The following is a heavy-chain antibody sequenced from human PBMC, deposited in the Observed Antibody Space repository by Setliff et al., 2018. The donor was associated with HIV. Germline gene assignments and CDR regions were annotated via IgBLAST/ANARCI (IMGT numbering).Heavy chain of an antibody. CDR3: AQAQTSVSGSYYKYLQH. Sequence: GALRLSCAASRFDFNNYWMYWVRQAPGKGLEWVSSISSSGNTRYYADSVKGRFTISRDNSKNTLYLRMNSLRAEDTAVYYCAQAQTSVSGSYYKYLQHWGQGTLVTVSS. D-gene: IGHD3-10*01. J-gene: IGHJ1*01. CDR2: ISSSGNTR. V-gene: IGHV3-48*01. CDR1: RFDFNNYW.